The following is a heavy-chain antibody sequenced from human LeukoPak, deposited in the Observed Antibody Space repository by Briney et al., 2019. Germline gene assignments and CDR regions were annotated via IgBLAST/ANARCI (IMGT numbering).Heavy chain of an antibody. V-gene: IGHV3-74*01. D-gene: IGHD3-22*01. CDR3: AKVITMTKRGYDAFDI. CDR2: INSDGSST. J-gene: IGHJ3*02. CDR1: GFTFSSYW. Sequence: GGSLRLSCAASGFTFSSYWMHCVRQAPGKGLVWVSRINSDGSSTSYADSVKGRFTISRDNAKNTLYLQMNSLRAEDTAVYYCAKVITMTKRGYDAFDIWGQGTMVTVSS.